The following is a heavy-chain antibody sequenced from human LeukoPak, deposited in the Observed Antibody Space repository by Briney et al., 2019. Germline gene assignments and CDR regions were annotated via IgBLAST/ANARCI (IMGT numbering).Heavy chain of an antibody. D-gene: IGHD5-18*01. CDR3: ARGEARYSYGYFDDY. V-gene: IGHV1-8*01. Sequence: ASVKVSCKASGYTFTSYDINWVRQATGQGLKWMGWMNPNSGNTGYAQKFQGRVTMTRNTSISTAYMELSSLRSEDTAVYYCARGEARYSYGYFDDYWGQGTLVTVSS. J-gene: IGHJ4*02. CDR1: GYTFTSYD. CDR2: MNPNSGNT.